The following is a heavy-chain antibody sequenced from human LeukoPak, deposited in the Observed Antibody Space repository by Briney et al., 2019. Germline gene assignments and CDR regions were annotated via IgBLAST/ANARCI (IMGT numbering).Heavy chain of an antibody. CDR3: AKRVVIKSTDYFYYYIHV. V-gene: IGHV3-30*02. J-gene: IGHJ6*03. CDR1: GFSFSDYG. D-gene: IGHD3-3*01. Sequence: PGGSLRLSCEASGFSFSDYGMHWVRQAPGKGLEWVAFIRYDGSNKYYADSVKGRFTVSRDNSQGTLYLQMNSLRVEDTAVYYCAKRVVIKSTDYFYYYIHVWGKGTMVTVSS. CDR2: IRYDGSNK.